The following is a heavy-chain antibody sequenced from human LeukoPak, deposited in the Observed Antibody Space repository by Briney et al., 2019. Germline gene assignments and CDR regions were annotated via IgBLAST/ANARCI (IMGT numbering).Heavy chain of an antibody. CDR1: GYTFTSYG. Sequence: ASVKVSCKASGYTFTSYGINWVRQAPGQGLDWMGWISVYNGNTTYAQRLQRRVRMTTDTSTSTAYMELRSLRSDDSAVYYCARGYSYGYNYYMDVWGKGTTVTVSS. CDR3: ARGYSYGYNYYMDV. V-gene: IGHV1-18*01. J-gene: IGHJ6*03. D-gene: IGHD5-18*01. CDR2: ISVYNGNT.